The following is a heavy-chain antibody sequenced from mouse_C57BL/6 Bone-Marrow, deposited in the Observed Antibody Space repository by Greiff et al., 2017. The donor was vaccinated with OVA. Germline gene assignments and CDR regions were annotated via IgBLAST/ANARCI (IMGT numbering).Heavy chain of an antibody. CDR2: IDPSDSYT. Sequence: QVQLQQPGAELVKPGASVKLSCKASGYTFTSYWMQWVKQRPGQGLEWIGEIDPSDSYTNYNQKFKGKATLTVDTSSSTAYMQLSSLTSEASAVSDCARRGDEDYAMDYWGQGTSVTVSS. V-gene: IGHV1-50*01. CDR1: GYTFTSYW. J-gene: IGHJ4*01. CDR3: ARRGDEDYAMDY.